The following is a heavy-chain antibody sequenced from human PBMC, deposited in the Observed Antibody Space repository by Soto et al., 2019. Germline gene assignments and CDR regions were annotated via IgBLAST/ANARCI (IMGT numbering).Heavy chain of an antibody. V-gene: IGHV3-23*01. D-gene: IGHD3-9*01. CDR2: ISVSGGST. Sequence: PGWSLRLSCAASVFTFSSYAMSWVRQAPGKGLEWVSAISVSGGSTYYADSVKGRFTISRDNSKNTLYLQMNSLRAEDTAVYYCAKGYDILTVNFDYWGQGTLVTVSS. J-gene: IGHJ4*02. CDR1: VFTFSSYA. CDR3: AKGYDILTVNFDY.